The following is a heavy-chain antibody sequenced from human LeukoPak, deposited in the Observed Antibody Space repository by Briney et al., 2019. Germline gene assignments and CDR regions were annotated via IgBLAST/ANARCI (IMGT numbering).Heavy chain of an antibody. CDR2: IWYDGSNK. CDR3: ARTPLAYYGMDV. V-gene: IGHV3-33*01. J-gene: IGHJ6*02. CDR1: GLTFSSYG. Sequence: GGSLRLSCAASGLTFSSYGMHWVRQAPGKGLEWVAVIWYDGSNKYYADSVKGRFTISRDNSKNTLYLQMNSLRAEDTAVYYCARTPLAYYGMDVWGQGTTVTVSS.